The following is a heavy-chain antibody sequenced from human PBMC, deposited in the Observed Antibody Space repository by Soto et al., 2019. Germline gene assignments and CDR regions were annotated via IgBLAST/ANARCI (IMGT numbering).Heavy chain of an antibody. J-gene: IGHJ3*02. Sequence: GGSLRLSCAASGFTFDDYAMHWVRQAPGKGLEWVSGISWNSGSIGYADSVKGRFTISRDNAKNSLYLQMNSLRAEDTALYYCARALLLGPPACSSTSCYNDDAFDIWGQGTMVTVSS. D-gene: IGHD2-2*02. V-gene: IGHV3-9*01. CDR3: ARALLLGPPACSSTSCYNDDAFDI. CDR1: GFTFDDYA. CDR2: ISWNSGSI.